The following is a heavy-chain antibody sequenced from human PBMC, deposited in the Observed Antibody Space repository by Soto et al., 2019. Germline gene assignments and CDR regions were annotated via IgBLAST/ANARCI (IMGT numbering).Heavy chain of an antibody. Sequence: SETLSLTCTVSGGSISSYYWSWIRQPPGKGLEWIGYIYYSGSTNYNPSLKSRVTISVDTSKNQFSLKLSSVTAADTAVYYCARVGKPIFGVVITPHFDYWGQGTLVTVSS. CDR1: GGSISSYY. CDR2: IYYSGST. CDR3: ARVGKPIFGVVITPHFDY. V-gene: IGHV4-59*01. J-gene: IGHJ4*02. D-gene: IGHD3-3*01.